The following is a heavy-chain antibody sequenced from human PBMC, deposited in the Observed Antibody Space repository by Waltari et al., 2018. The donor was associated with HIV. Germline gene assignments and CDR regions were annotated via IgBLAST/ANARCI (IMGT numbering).Heavy chain of an antibody. CDR1: GGSISRSNW. Sequence: QVQLQESGPGLVKPSGTLSLTCAVSGGSISRSNWWSWVRQPPGTGLEWIGEIYHRGSTNYNPSRKRRVTISVDKSKNQFSLKLSSVTAADTAVYYCARSKGEYCSSTSCQRAFDYWGQGTLVTVSS. D-gene: IGHD2-2*01. CDR3: ARSKGEYCSSTSCQRAFDY. J-gene: IGHJ4*02. CDR2: IYHRGST. V-gene: IGHV4-4*02.